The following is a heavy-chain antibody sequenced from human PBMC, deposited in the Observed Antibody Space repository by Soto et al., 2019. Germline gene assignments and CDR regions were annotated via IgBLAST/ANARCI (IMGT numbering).Heavy chain of an antibody. CDR2: IYYSGIT. CDR1: GGSISSGGYY. V-gene: IGHV4-31*03. CDR3: ARDTAAIGQFDP. J-gene: IGHJ5*02. D-gene: IGHD5-18*01. Sequence: CTVSGGSISSGGYYWSWIRQHPGKGLEWIGYIYYSGITYYNPSLKSRATISVDTSKNQFSLKLSSVTSADTAVYYCARDTAAIGQFDPWGQGTLVTVSS.